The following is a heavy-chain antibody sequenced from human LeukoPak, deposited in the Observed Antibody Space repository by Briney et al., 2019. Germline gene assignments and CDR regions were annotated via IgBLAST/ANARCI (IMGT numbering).Heavy chain of an antibody. Sequence: ASVKVSCKASGYTFTSYGISWVRQAPGQGLEWMGWISAYNGNTNYAQKLQGRVTMTTDTSTSTAYMELRSLRSDDTAVYYCARSGMVIHSSYYFDYWGQGTLSPSPQ. CDR3: ARSGMVIHSSYYFDY. V-gene: IGHV1-18*01. J-gene: IGHJ4*02. CDR2: ISAYNGNT. CDR1: GYTFTSYG. D-gene: IGHD5-18*01.